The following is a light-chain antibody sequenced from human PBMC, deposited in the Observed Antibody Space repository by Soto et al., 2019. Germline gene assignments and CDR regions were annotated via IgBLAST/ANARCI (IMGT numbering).Light chain of an antibody. CDR3: QQSYSIPPLT. J-gene: IGKJ4*01. V-gene: IGKV1-5*01. CDR1: QSIGTW. CDR2: DAS. Sequence: DTQLTQSPSTLSASVGDRITITCRASQSIGTWLAWYQHRPGEGPKLLIHDASSLESGVPSRFSGSGSGTHFTLTISSLQPEDFATYYCQQSYSIPPLTFGGGTKVEIK.